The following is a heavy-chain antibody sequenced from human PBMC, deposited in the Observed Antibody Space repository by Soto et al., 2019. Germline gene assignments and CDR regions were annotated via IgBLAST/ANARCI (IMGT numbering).Heavy chain of an antibody. CDR3: GRVVEGATRHTDSDS. V-gene: IGHV4-39*02. J-gene: IGHJ5*02. CDR1: GVSIHNSHSF. Sequence: SETLSLTCAVSGVSIHNSHSFWGWIRQPPGKGLEFIGSVYYSGGSHYNPSLKGRVTISVDTSNNQVSLRVNSVTAADTAVYYCGRVVEGATRHTDSDSWGQGRLVTVSS. D-gene: IGHD2-15*01. CDR2: VYYSGGS.